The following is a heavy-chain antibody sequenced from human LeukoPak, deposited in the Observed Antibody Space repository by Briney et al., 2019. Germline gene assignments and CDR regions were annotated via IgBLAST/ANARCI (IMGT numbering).Heavy chain of an antibody. CDR2: ISGSGDST. J-gene: IGHJ4*02. Sequence: GGSLRLSCAASGFTFSSYAMSWVRQAPGKGLEWVSAISGSGDSTYYADSVKGRFTISRDNSKNTLYLQMNSLRAEDTAVYYCAKGRFWSGYSFDYWGQGALVTVSS. CDR1: GFTFSSYA. CDR3: AKGRFWSGYSFDY. V-gene: IGHV3-23*01. D-gene: IGHD3-3*01.